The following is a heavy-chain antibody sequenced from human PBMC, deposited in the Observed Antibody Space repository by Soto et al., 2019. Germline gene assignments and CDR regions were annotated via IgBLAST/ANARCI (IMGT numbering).Heavy chain of an antibody. CDR3: ATPRPEYSSSSDPYYYYGMDV. CDR1: GYIFINYY. D-gene: IGHD6-6*01. V-gene: IGHV1-46*01. Sequence: GASVKVSCKASGYIFINYYIHWVRQAPGHGLEWMAIINPTGGSTNYAQKFQGRVTLTMDTSTSTVYMELSSLRSEDTAVYYCATPRPEYSSSSDPYYYYGMDVWGQGTTVTVSS. CDR2: INPTGGST. J-gene: IGHJ6*02.